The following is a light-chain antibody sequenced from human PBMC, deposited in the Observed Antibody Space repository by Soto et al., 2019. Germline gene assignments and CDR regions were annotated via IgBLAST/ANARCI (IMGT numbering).Light chain of an antibody. CDR3: QQYSGWPYT. CDR2: GAS. CDR1: QSVSRN. Sequence: EIVMTQSPATLSVSPGERATLSCRASQSVSRNLAWYRQKPGQAPRLLIYGASTRATGTPARFSGSGSGTEFTLTISSLQSEDFAVYYCQQYSGWPYTFGQGTKLEIK. V-gene: IGKV3-15*01. J-gene: IGKJ2*01.